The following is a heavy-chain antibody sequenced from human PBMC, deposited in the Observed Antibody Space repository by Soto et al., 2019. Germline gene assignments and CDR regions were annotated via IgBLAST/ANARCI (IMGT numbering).Heavy chain of an antibody. D-gene: IGHD3-10*01. J-gene: IGHJ4*02. CDR1: GYTFTSYA. V-gene: IGHV1-3*01. CDR3: SRVDPGETSPFDH. Sequence: ASVKVSCKASGYTFTSYAMLWVRQAPGQRLEWMGWINAGNGNTKYSQKFQGRVTITRDTSASTAYMEVSSLRSEDTAVYYCSRVDPGETSPFDHWGQGTLVTVSS. CDR2: INAGNGNT.